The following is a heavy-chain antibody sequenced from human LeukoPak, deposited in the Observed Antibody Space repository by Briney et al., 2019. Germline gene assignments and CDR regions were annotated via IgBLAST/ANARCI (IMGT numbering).Heavy chain of an antibody. D-gene: IGHD3-10*01. CDR1: GFTFSAYA. V-gene: IGHV3-23*01. CDR2: ISGSGGST. CDR3: AKSGGLSGSGRLAMDV. J-gene: IGHJ6*02. Sequence: KPGGSLRLSCAASGFTFSAYAMSWVRLAPGKGLEWVSGISGSGGSTYYADSVKGRFTSSRDNSNNTLYVQMNSLRVEDTAVYYCAKSGGLSGSGRLAMDVWGQGITVTVSS.